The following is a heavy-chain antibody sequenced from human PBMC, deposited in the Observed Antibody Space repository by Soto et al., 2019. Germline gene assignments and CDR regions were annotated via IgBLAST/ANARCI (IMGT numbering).Heavy chain of an antibody. CDR2: ISDHNDNT. V-gene: IGHV1-18*01. J-gene: IGHJ4*02. D-gene: IGHD1-1*01. CDR1: GYTFTSYG. Sequence: QVHLVQSGAEVRKPGASVKVSCKGSGYTFTSYGIAWVRQAPGQGLEWMGWISDHNDNTNYAQKVQGRVTVTRDTSTSTAYMELRTLGSDAKAVYYCARGRYGDSWGQSAVVTVSP. CDR3: ARGRYGDS.